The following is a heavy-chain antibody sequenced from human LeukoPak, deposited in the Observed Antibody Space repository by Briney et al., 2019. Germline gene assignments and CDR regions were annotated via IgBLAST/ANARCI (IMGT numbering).Heavy chain of an antibody. CDR1: GFTFSTHW. Sequence: GGSLRLSCAASGFTFSTHWMSWVRQTPGKGLEWVANIKEDGSRQYYVDSVKGRFTISRDNAKNSLYLQMNSLRVEDTAVYYCPRDGGGYDSWRQGTLVTVSP. D-gene: IGHD5-24*01. CDR3: PRDGGGYDS. J-gene: IGHJ5*01. V-gene: IGHV3-7*01. CDR2: IKEDGSRQ.